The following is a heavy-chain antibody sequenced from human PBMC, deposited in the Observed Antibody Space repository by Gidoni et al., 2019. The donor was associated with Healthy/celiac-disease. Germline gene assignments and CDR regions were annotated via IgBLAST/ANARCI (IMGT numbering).Heavy chain of an antibody. CDR3: TTEDSSGWYTLRFDY. Sequence: EVQLVESGGGLVKPGGSLRLSWAASGFTFSNAWMSWVRQAPGKGLEWVGRIKSKTDGGTTDYAAPVKGRFTISRDDSKNTLYLQMNSLKTEDTAVYYCTTEDSSGWYTLRFDYWGQGTLVTVSS. CDR2: IKSKTDGGTT. D-gene: IGHD6-19*01. J-gene: IGHJ4*02. V-gene: IGHV3-15*01. CDR1: GFTFSNAW.